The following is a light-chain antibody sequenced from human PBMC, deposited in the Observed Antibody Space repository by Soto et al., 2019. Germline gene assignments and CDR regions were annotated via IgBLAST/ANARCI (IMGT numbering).Light chain of an antibody. CDR1: SSNIGAGDG. Sequence: QSVLTQPPSVPGAPGQRLTIFCTWSSSNIGAGDGVHWYQQLPGTAPKLLIAGNSNRPSGVPDRCSGSKSVTSPSLATPGPQDDDEGDYCVQSYDSSLSGPFVFGTGSKGT. CDR3: QSYDSSLSGPFV. J-gene: IGLJ1*01. CDR2: GNS. V-gene: IGLV1-40*01.